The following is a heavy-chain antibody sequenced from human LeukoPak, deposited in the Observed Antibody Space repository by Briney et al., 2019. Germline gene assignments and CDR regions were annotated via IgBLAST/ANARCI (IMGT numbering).Heavy chain of an antibody. Sequence: ASVKVPCKASGYTFTCYYMHWVRQAPGQGLEWMGIINPSGGSTSYAQKFQGRVTMTRDTSTSTVYMELSSLRSEDTAVYYCASRKRVYCGGDCYDAFDIWGQGTMVTVSS. CDR3: ASRKRVYCGGDCYDAFDI. J-gene: IGHJ3*02. CDR1: GYTFTCYY. CDR2: INPSGGST. D-gene: IGHD2-21*02. V-gene: IGHV1-46*01.